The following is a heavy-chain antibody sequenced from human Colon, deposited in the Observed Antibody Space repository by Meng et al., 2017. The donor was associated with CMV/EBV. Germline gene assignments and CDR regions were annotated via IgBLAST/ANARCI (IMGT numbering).Heavy chain of an antibody. CDR3: ARFTRISGYEALDY. V-gene: IGHV3-11*04. CDR1: GFIMRDYY. D-gene: IGHD5-12*01. CDR2: ISGSSNTI. Sequence: GGSLRLSCATSGFIMRDYYLAWIRQAPGKGLEWISYISGSSNTIYYADSVKGRFTTSRDNAMRSLYLQMNSLRAEDTAVYYCARFTRISGYEALDYWGQGTLVTVSS. J-gene: IGHJ4*02.